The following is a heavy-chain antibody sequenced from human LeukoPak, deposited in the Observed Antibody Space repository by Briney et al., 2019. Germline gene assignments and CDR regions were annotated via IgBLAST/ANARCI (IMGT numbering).Heavy chain of an antibody. CDR3: ARDDGSGGSLDAFDI. CDR2: IYYSGST. Sequence: SETLSLTCTVSGGSITSSSYYWSWIRQPPGKGLEWIGYIYYSGSTNYNPSLKSRVTISVDTSKNQFSLKLSSVTAADTAVYYCARDDGSGGSLDAFDIWGQGTMVTVSS. D-gene: IGHD2-15*01. CDR1: GGSITSSSYY. J-gene: IGHJ3*02. V-gene: IGHV4-61*01.